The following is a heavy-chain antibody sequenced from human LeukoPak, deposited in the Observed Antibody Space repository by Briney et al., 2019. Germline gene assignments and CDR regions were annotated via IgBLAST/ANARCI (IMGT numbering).Heavy chain of an antibody. Sequence: PGGSLRLSCAASGFTFSSYSMNWVRQAPGKGLEWVANIKQDGSEKFYVDSVKGRFTISRDNAKKSLFLQMNSLRAEDTAVYYCARENRDGNNPYNWFDPWGQGTLVTVSS. CDR1: GFTFSSYS. J-gene: IGHJ5*02. CDR2: IKQDGSEK. V-gene: IGHV3-7*01. CDR3: ARENRDGNNPYNWFDP. D-gene: IGHD5-24*01.